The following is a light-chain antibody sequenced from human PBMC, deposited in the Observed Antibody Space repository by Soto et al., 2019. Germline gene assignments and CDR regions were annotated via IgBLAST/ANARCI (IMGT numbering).Light chain of an antibody. CDR1: SSNIGAGYD. CDR3: QSYDSSLSALV. V-gene: IGLV1-40*01. CDR2: GNS. J-gene: IGLJ2*01. Sequence: QSALTQPASVSGAPGQRVTISCTGSSSNIGAGYDVHWYQQLPGTAPKLLIYGNSNRPSGVPDRFSGSKSGTSASLAITGLQAEDEADYYCQSYDSSLSALVFGGGTKLTVL.